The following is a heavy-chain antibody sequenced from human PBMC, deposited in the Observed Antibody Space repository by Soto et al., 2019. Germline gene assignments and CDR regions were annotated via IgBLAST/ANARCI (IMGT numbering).Heavy chain of an antibody. CDR1: GGSISSSSYY. D-gene: IGHD3-16*02. Sequence: KTSETLSLTCTVSGGSISSSSYYWGWIRQPPGKGLEWIGSIYYSGSTYYNPSLKSRVTISVDTSKNQFSLKLSSVTAADTAVYYCARRLEGDYVWGSYRTLYYFDYWGQGTLVTVSS. CDR3: ARRLEGDYVWGSYRTLYYFDY. V-gene: IGHV4-39*01. CDR2: IYYSGST. J-gene: IGHJ4*02.